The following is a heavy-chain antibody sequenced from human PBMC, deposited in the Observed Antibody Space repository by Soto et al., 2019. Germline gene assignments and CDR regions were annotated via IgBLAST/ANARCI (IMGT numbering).Heavy chain of an antibody. CDR2: INGGNGHT. D-gene: IGHD1-1*01. J-gene: IGHJ6*02. CDR3: ARGKGMEENYYYYGMDV. Sequence: GASVKVSCKASGYTFITYALHWVRQSPGQGLEWMGWINGGNGHTRYSQKFKDRVTISRDTPASTAYMELSGLRSEDTAVYYCARGKGMEENYYYYGMDVWGQGTTVTVSS. CDR1: GYTFITYA. V-gene: IGHV1-3*01.